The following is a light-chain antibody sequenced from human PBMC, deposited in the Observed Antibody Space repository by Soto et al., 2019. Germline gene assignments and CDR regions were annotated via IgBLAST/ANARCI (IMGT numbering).Light chain of an antibody. Sequence: EIVMTQSPATLSVSPGERAPLSCRASQSVSSNLAWYQQKPGQAPRLLIYGASSRATGIPDRFSGSGSEADFTLTISRLEPEDFAVYFCQQYGHSPWTFGQGTKVDIK. CDR1: QSVSSN. CDR3: QQYGHSPWT. CDR2: GAS. V-gene: IGKV3-20*01. J-gene: IGKJ1*01.